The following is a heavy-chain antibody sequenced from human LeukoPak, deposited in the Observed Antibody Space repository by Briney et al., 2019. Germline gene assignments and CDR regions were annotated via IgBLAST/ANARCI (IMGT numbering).Heavy chain of an antibody. CDR2: IYTSGST. D-gene: IGHD6-13*01. CDR3: ARDRYSSWYRGGYYYYYMDV. Sequence: SETLSLTCTVSGGSISSGSYYWSWIRQPAGKGLEWIGRIYTSGSTNYNPSLKSRVTISVDTSKNQFSLKLSSVTAADTAVYYCARDRYSSWYRGGYYYYYMDVWGKGTTVTISS. CDR1: GGSISSGSYY. V-gene: IGHV4-61*02. J-gene: IGHJ6*03.